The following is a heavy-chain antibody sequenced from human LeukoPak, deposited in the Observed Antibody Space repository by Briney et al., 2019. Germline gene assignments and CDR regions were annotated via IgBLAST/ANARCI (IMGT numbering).Heavy chain of an antibody. D-gene: IGHD6-19*01. Sequence: SETLSLICNVSGGSISSYYWSWIRQPPGKGLEWIGYIYYSGSTNYNPSLKSRVTISVDTSKNQFSLKLSSVTAADTAVYYCARYRGIAVARPTGWFDPWGQGTLVTVSS. CDR2: IYYSGST. CDR3: ARYRGIAVARPTGWFDP. CDR1: GGSISSYY. J-gene: IGHJ5*02. V-gene: IGHV4-59*01.